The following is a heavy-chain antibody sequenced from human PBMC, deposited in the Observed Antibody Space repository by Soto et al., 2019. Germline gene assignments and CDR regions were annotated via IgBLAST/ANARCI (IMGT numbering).Heavy chain of an antibody. CDR2: ISATGVKT. J-gene: IGHJ4*02. V-gene: IGHV3-23*01. Sequence: GGSLRLSCAASGFTFSNYAMNWVRQAPGKGLEWVSGISATGVKTYSADSAKGRFTMSRDNSKDTVYLEMNSLRAEDTAVYYCTKSRSAMIYYFDFWGLGALVTVSS. CDR1: GFTFSNYA. CDR3: TKSRSAMIYYFDF. D-gene: IGHD3-22*01.